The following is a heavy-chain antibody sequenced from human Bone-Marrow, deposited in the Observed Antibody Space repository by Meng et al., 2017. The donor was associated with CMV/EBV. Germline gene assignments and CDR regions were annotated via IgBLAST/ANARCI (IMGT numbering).Heavy chain of an antibody. CDR3: ARETYCSSTSCYTKDGAFDI. CDR1: GGSFSGYY. V-gene: IGHV4-34*01. CDR2: INDRGST. Sequence: SETLSLTCAVYGGSFSGYYWNWIRQSPGKGLEWIGDINDRGSTNYNPSLKSRATISVDTSKNQFSLKLSSVTAADTAVYYCARETYCSSTSCYTKDGAFDIWGKGTMVTVSS. D-gene: IGHD2-2*02. J-gene: IGHJ3*02.